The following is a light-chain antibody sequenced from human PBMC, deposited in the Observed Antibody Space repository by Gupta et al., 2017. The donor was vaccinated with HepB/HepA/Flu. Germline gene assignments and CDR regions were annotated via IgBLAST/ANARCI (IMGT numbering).Light chain of an antibody. CDR3: QQFHSSPIT. CDR2: SAS. Sequence: IVLLQSPATLCLSPRERATLSCRASQSVSGNSIAWYQHKPGQSPRLLIYSASRGATGIPDRFSGSGSGTDFTLTISRLEPEDFAVYYCQQFHSSPITFGQGTRLEI. V-gene: IGKV3-20*01. J-gene: IGKJ5*01. CDR1: QSVSGNS.